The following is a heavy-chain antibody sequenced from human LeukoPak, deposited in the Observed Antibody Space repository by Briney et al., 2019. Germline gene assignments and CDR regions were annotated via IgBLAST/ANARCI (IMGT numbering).Heavy chain of an antibody. CDR3: ARVFRYCTNGVCYNDY. D-gene: IGHD2-8*01. CDR1: GYTFTSYD. Sequence: GASVKVSCKASGYTFTSYDINWVRQATGQGLEWMGWMNPNSGNTGYAQKFQGRVTITRNTSISTAYMELSSLRSEDTAVYYCARVFRYCTNGVCYNDYWGQGTLVTVSS. CDR2: MNPNSGNT. V-gene: IGHV1-8*03. J-gene: IGHJ4*02.